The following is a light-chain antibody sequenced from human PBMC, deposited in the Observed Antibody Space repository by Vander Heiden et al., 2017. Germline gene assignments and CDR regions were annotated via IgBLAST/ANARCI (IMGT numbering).Light chain of an antibody. CDR3: QHYHEYPIT. CDR1: QNINIW. Sequence: DIQMTQSPSSLSASVGDRVTITCRASQNINIWLAWYQQKPGEAPKSLIYGASSLQSGVPSRFSGSGSGTDFTLTISSLQPEDFGTYYCQHYHEYPITFGQGTRLEIK. J-gene: IGKJ5*01. CDR2: GAS. V-gene: IGKV1D-16*01.